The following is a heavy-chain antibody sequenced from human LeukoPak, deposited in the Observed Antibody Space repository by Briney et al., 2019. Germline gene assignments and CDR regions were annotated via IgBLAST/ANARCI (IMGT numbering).Heavy chain of an antibody. CDR1: GISFSGSA. D-gene: IGHD5-18*01. J-gene: IGHJ6*02. CDR2: IRSKANSYAT. Sequence: GGSLRLSCAASGISFSGSALHWVRQASGKGLEWVGRIRSKANSYATAYAASVKGRFTISRDDSKNTAYLQMNSLKTEDTAVYYCSRHSSYVDTAMVTEGYSMDVWGQGTTVTVSS. V-gene: IGHV3-73*01. CDR3: SRHSSYVDTAMVTEGYSMDV.